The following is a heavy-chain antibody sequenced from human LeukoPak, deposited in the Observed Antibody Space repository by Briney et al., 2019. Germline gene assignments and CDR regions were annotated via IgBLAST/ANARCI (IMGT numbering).Heavy chain of an antibody. V-gene: IGHV4-34*01. CDR2: INHSGST. CDR1: GGSFSGYY. J-gene: IGHJ4*02. Sequence: PSETLSLTCAVYGGSFSGYYWSWIRQPPGKGLEWIGEINHSGSTNYNPSLKSRVTISVDTSKNQFSLKLSSVTAADTAVYYCARLSYDILTGYYPLDYWGQGTLVTVSS. CDR3: ARLSYDILTGYYPLDY. D-gene: IGHD3-9*01.